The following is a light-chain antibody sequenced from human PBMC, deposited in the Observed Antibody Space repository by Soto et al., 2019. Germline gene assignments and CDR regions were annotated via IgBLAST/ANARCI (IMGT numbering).Light chain of an antibody. CDR3: QQYNSYSVT. V-gene: IGKV1-5*03. CDR2: KAS. J-gene: IGKJ1*01. CDR1: QSISSW. Sequence: DIQMTQSPSTLSASVGDRVTITCRANQSISSWLAWYQLKRGKAPKLLIYKASGLESGVPSRFRGSGSGTEFTLTISSLQPDDFATYYCQQYNSYSVTFGQGTKVEIK.